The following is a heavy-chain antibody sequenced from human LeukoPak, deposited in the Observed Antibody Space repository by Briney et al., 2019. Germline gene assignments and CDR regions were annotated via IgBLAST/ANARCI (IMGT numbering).Heavy chain of an antibody. CDR3: ARDARGYSGYDIFNWFDP. CDR2: INAGNGNT. V-gene: IGHV1-3*03. D-gene: IGHD5-12*01. CDR1: GYTFTSYA. J-gene: IGHJ5*02. Sequence: GASVKVSCKASGYTFTSYAMHWVRQPPGQRLEWMGWINAGNGNTKYSQEFQGRVTITRDTSASTAYMELSSLRSEDMAVYYCARDARGYSGYDIFNWFDPWGQGTLVTVSS.